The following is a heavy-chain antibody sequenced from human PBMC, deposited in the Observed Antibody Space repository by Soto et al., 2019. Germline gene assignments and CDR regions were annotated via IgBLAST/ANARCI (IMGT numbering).Heavy chain of an antibody. J-gene: IGHJ3*01. Sequence: GGSLRLSCAAPGLTFRNCGMHWVRQAPGKGLEWVSVIWYDGRTKLHADSVMGRLTISRDTSRSTLFLQMDSLRAEDTAVYYCVRDLSRPVGSVMNDAFNLWGQGTMVTVSS. CDR3: VRDLSRPVGSVMNDAFNL. CDR1: GLTFRNCG. V-gene: IGHV3-33*01. D-gene: IGHD1-26*01. CDR2: IWYDGRTK.